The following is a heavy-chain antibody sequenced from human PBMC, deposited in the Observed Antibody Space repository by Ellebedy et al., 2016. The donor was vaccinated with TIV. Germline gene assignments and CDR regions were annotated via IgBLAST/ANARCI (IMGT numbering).Heavy chain of an antibody. D-gene: IGHD2-8*02. V-gene: IGHV4-34*01. CDR1: SGSFSGYY. Sequence: MPSETLSLTCAVYSGSFSGYYWNWIRQPPGKGLEWIGEITHSGSTNYNPSLKSRVTISVDTSKNQFSLRLSSVTAADPAIYYCASGLGVRKMNAFDFWGQGTMVTVSS. J-gene: IGHJ3*01. CDR3: ASGLGVRKMNAFDF. CDR2: ITHSGST.